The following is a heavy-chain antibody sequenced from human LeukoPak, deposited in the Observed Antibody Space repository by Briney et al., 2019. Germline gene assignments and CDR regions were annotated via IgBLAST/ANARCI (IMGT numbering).Heavy chain of an antibody. CDR2: ISGSGGSTI. CDR3: ARDLEAVAGKTL. CDR1: GFTFSSYG. Sequence: PGGSLRLSCAASGFTFSSYGMTWVRQAPGKGLEWVSGISGSGGSTIYYADSVKGRFTISRDNAKNSLYLQMNSLRAEDTAVYYCARDLEAVAGKTLWGQGTLVTVSS. J-gene: IGHJ4*02. V-gene: IGHV3-48*01. D-gene: IGHD6-19*01.